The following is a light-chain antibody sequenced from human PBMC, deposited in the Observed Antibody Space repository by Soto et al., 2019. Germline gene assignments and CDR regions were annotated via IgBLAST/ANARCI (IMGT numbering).Light chain of an antibody. J-gene: IGKJ1*01. CDR2: GAS. CDR3: QQYGSSWT. CDR1: QTISSY. Sequence: EIVLTQSPATLSLSPGERATLSCRASQTISSYLLWYQQKPGQAPRLLIYGASSRATGIPDRFSGSGSGTDFTLTISRLEPEDFAVYYCQQYGSSWTFGQGTKVDI. V-gene: IGKV3-20*01.